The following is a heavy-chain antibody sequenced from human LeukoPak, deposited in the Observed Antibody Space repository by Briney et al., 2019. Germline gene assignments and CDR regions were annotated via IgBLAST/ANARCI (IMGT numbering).Heavy chain of an antibody. J-gene: IGHJ4*02. V-gene: IGHV3-21*01. D-gene: IGHD2-15*01. CDR3: ARDYGGPHYFDY. CDR2: ITTATSSYI. Sequence: NPGGSLRHSCVVSGFTFSSHDMNWVRQAPGKGLEWVSSITTATSSYIYYADSVKGRFTISRDDAKNSLYLQMDSLRAEDTAVYYCARDYGGPHYFDYWGQGTLVTVSS. CDR1: GFTFSSHD.